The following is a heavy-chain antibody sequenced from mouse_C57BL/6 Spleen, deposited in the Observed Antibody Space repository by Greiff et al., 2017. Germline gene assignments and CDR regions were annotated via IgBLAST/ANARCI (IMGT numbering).Heavy chain of an antibody. J-gene: IGHJ3*01. CDR2: IYPGSGST. CDR1: GYTFTSYW. D-gene: IGHD1-1*01. V-gene: IGHV1-55*01. Sequence: QVQLQQPGAELVKPGASVQMSCKASGYTFTSYWITWVKQRPGQGLEWIGDIYPGSGSTNYNEKFKSKATLTVDTSSSTAYMQLSSLTSEDSAVYCCARSGGYYGPWFDYWGQGTLVTVSA. CDR3: ARSGGYYGPWFDY.